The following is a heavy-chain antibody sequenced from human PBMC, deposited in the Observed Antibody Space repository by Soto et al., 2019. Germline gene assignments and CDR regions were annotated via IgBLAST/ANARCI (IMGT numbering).Heavy chain of an antibody. D-gene: IGHD1-26*01. CDR2: IDYSGSA. V-gene: IGHV4-59*02. J-gene: IGHJ4*02. CDR1: GVSVSPYY. CDR3: ARGRPWEMYDY. Sequence: QVQLQESGPGLVKPSETLSLTCTVSGVSVSPYYWSWIRLPPGKGLEWIGYIDYSGSAKYNSSLKSRVTISLETSENQFSLKLSSMTAADTAVYFCARGRPWEMYDYWGQGTLVTVSS.